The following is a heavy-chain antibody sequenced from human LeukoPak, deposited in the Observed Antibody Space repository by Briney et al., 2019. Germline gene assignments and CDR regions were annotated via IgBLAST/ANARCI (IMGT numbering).Heavy chain of an antibody. D-gene: IGHD3-22*01. CDR2: TWHDGSNK. Sequence: PGRSLRLSCAASGFTFSNYGMHWVRQAPGKGLEWVAQTWHDGSNKYYADSVKGRFTISRDNSKNTLYLQMNSLRAEDTAVYYCAKDLDSSGYYFDYWGQGTLVTVSS. CDR1: GFTFSNYG. J-gene: IGHJ4*02. V-gene: IGHV3-33*06. CDR3: AKDLDSSGYYFDY.